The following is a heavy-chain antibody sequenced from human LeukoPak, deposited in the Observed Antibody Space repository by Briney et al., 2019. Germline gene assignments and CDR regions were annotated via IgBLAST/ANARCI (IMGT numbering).Heavy chain of an antibody. V-gene: IGHV3-66*01. D-gene: IGHD3-22*01. CDR1: GFTFSSYA. J-gene: IGHJ4*02. Sequence: PGGSLRLSCAASGFTFSSYAMSWVRQAPGKGLEWVSVIYSGGSTYYADSVKGRFTISRDNSKNTLYLQMNSLRAEDTAVYSCARAGGGYYSFDYWGQGTLVTVSS. CDR3: ARAGGGYYSFDY. CDR2: IYSGGST.